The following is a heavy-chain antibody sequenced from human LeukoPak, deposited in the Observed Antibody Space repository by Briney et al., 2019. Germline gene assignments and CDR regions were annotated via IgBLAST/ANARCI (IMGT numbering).Heavy chain of an antibody. CDR2: IIPIFGTA. J-gene: IGHJ3*02. V-gene: IGHV1-69*05. CDR1: GGTFSSYA. D-gene: IGHD1-1*01. CDR3: AKAHVQLERPGFGNAFDI. Sequence: SVKVSCKASGGTFSSYAISWVRQAPGQGLEWMGGIIPIFGTANYAQKFQGRVTMTRDTSISTAYMELSRLRSDDTAVYYCAKAHVQLERPGFGNAFDIWGQGTMVTVSS.